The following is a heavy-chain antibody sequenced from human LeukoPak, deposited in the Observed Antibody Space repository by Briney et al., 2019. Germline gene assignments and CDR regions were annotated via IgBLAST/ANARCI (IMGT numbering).Heavy chain of an antibody. CDR1: GFTFSTYW. J-gene: IGHJ4*02. CDR2: INQDGSDK. D-gene: IGHD2-15*01. CDR3: ARPRYCSSGNCYSHY. Sequence: GGSLRLSCAASGFTFSTYWMSWVRQSPGKGLEWVANINQDGSDKYYVDSVKGRFTISRDNAKNSLYLQMNSLRAEDTAVYYCARPRYCSSGNCYSHYWGQGALVTVSS. V-gene: IGHV3-7*01.